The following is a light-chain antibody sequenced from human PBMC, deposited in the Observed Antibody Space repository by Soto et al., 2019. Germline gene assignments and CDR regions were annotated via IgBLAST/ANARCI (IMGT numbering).Light chain of an antibody. V-gene: IGKV1-39*01. Sequence: DIHMSQYTTSLSASVGDTVTITCKASQSISSYLNWYQQKPGKAPNLLIYAASSLQSGVPSRFSGSGSGTDFTLSISSLQPEDFATYYCQQSYRTPLTFGGGTKVDIK. CDR2: AAS. CDR1: QSISSY. J-gene: IGKJ4*01. CDR3: QQSYRTPLT.